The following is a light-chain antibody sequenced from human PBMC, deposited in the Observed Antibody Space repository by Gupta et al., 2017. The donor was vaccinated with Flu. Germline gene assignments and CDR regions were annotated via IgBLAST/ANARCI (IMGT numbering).Light chain of an antibody. J-gene: IGKJ2*01. CDR3: QKRSNWPPYT. V-gene: IGKV3-11*01. Sequence: EIVLTQSPATLSLSPGERATLSCRASQRVSTYLAWYQQKPGQTPRLLIYDASNRATGIPARFSGSGSGTDFTLTISSLEPEDFAVYYCQKRSNWPPYTFGQGTRLGIK. CDR1: QRVSTY. CDR2: DAS.